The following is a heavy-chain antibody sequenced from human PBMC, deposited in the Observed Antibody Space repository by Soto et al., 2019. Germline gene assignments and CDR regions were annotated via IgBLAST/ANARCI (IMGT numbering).Heavy chain of an antibody. D-gene: IGHD2-15*01. J-gene: IGHJ4*02. V-gene: IGHV1-2*02. CDR3: ARDLAKGGGSAGFDY. Sequence: ASVKVSCKASGYTFTGYYIHWVRQAPGQGLEWMGWINPNSGGTKYPQKFQGRVTMTRDTSIRTVYMSLTGLKSDDTAGYFCARDLAKGGGSAGFDYWGQGTLVTVSS. CDR2: INPNSGGT. CDR1: GYTFTGYY.